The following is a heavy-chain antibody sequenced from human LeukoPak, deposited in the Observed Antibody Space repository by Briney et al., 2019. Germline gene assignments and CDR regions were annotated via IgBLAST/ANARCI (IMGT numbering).Heavy chain of an antibody. CDR3: ARGRAKYYGSGSYHIHFDY. D-gene: IGHD3-10*01. V-gene: IGHV4-34*01. Sequence: PSETLSLTCAVYGGSFSGYYWSWIRQPPGKGLEWIGEINHSGSTNYNPSLKSRVTISVDTSKNQFSLKLSSVTAADTAVYYCARGRAKYYGSGSYHIHFDYWGQGTLVTVSS. J-gene: IGHJ4*02. CDR1: GGSFSGYY. CDR2: INHSGST.